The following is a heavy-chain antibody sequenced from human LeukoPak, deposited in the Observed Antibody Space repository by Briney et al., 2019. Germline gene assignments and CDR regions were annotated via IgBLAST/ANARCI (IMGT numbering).Heavy chain of an antibody. V-gene: IGHV3-23*01. J-gene: IGHJ4*02. D-gene: IGHD4-17*01. CDR2: ISGSGGST. CDR3: AKLFGTVTTPYYFDY. CDR1: GFTFGNYA. Sequence: GGSLRLSCEVSGFTFGNYAMSWVRQAPGKGLEWVSAISGSGGSTYYADSVKGRFTISRDNSKNTLYLQMNSLRAEDTAVYYCAKLFGTVTTPYYFDYWGQGTLVTVSS.